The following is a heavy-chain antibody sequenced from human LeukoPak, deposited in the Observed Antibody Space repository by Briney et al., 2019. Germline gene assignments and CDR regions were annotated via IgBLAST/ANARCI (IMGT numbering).Heavy chain of an antibody. Sequence: SETLSLTCTVSDGSICSYYWSWIRQPPGKGLEWIGYIYYSGSTNYNPSLKSRVTISVDTSKNQFSLKLSSVTAADTAVYYCARQGHRTGAFDIWGQGTMVTVSS. CDR3: ARQGHRTGAFDI. CDR1: DGSICSYY. D-gene: IGHD1-14*01. CDR2: IYYSGST. J-gene: IGHJ3*02. V-gene: IGHV4-59*08.